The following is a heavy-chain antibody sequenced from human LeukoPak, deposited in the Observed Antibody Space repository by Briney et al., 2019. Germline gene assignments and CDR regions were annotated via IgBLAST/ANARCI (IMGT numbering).Heavy chain of an antibody. CDR1: GFTFSSYS. Sequence: NPGGSLRLSCAASGFTFSSYSMNWVRQAPGKGLEWVSSISSSSSYIYYADSVKGLFTISRDNAKNSLYLQMNSLRAEDTAVYYCARGDILGDFDYWGQGTLVTVSS. CDR3: ARGDILGDFDY. D-gene: IGHD3-9*01. J-gene: IGHJ4*02. CDR2: ISSSSSYI. V-gene: IGHV3-21*01.